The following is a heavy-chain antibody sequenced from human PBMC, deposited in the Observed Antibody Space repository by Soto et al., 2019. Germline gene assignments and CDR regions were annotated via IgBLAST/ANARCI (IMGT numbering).Heavy chain of an antibody. V-gene: IGHV1-46*01. CDR1: GYTFLDFY. CDR2: INPSGGGT. Sequence: QVQLVQSGTEVKKPGASVKVSCKASGYTFLDFYIHWVLHAPGQGLEWMGFINPSGGGTTYAQQFQGRLTMTRDTSTSTVYMELISLRSEDTAIYYCARDKPFSAGYWGQGTLVT. CDR3: ARDKPFSAGY. D-gene: IGHD3-3*02. J-gene: IGHJ4*02.